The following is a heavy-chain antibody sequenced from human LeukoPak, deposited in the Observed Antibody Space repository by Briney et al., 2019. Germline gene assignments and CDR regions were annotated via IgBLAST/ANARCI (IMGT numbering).Heavy chain of an antibody. D-gene: IGHD4/OR15-4a*01. CDR3: AREDDYENGMDV. V-gene: IGHV4-59*12. CDR2: VYYTGST. Sequence: SETLSLTCTVSGGSISSYYWSWIRQPPGKGLEWIGYVYYTGSTNYNPSLKSRVTISVDTSKNQFSLKLSSVTAADTAVYYCAREDDYENGMDVWGQGTTVTVSS. CDR1: GGSISSYY. J-gene: IGHJ6*02.